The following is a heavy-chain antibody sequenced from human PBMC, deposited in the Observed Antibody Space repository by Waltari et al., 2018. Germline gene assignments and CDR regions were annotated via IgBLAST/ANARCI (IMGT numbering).Heavy chain of an antibody. CDR1: GGSISSYS. Sequence: QVQLQESGPGLVKPSETLSLTCTVSGGSISSYSWSWIRQPAGKGLEWIGRIYTSGSTNYNTSLKSRVPIEEDTSKNQFHLKLRSVTAADTAVYYWARGSSLSAYYYMDVWGKGTTVTVSS. D-gene: IGHD3-16*02. V-gene: IGHV4-4*07. CDR2: IYTSGST. CDR3: ARGSSLSAYYYMDV. J-gene: IGHJ6*03.